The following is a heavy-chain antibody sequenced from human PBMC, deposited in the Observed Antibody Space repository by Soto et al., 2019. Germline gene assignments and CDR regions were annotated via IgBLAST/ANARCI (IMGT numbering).Heavy chain of an antibody. Sequence: QVQLVESGGGVVQPGRSLRLSCAASGFTFSSYAMHWVRQAPGKGLEWVAVISYDGSNKYYADSVKGRFTISRDNSTNTLYLQMNSLRAEDTAVYYCARVATLFDYWGQGTLVTVSS. V-gene: IGHV3-30-3*01. CDR1: GFTFSSYA. D-gene: IGHD5-12*01. CDR2: ISYDGSNK. J-gene: IGHJ4*02. CDR3: ARVATLFDY.